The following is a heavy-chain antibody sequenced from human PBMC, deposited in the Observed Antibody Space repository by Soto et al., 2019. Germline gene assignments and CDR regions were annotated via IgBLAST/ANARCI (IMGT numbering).Heavy chain of an antibody. CDR1: AVTSRPCY. V-gene: IGHV3-11*06. D-gene: IGHD3-3*01. Sequence: GGSLRDPCAGSAVTSRPCYIIVIRQAPGRGLEWLSYIGGSGSSTNYADSVKGRFTISRDNAQNSLYLQMNSLRADDTAVYFFFFD. J-gene: IGHJ3*01. CDR3: FFD. CDR2: IGGSGSST.